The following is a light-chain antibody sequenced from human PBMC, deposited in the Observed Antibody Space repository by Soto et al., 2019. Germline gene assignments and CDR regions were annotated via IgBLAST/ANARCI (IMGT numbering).Light chain of an antibody. CDR2: EVN. J-gene: IGLJ3*02. V-gene: IGLV2-14*01. CDR1: SRDVGGYNY. Sequence: QSALTQPASVSGSPGQSITISCTGTSRDVGGYNYVSWYQQHPGKAPKLMISEVNNRPSGVSNRFSGSKSGNTASLTISGLRAADEADYYCSSYTRSSTWVFGGGTKLTVL. CDR3: SSYTRSSTWV.